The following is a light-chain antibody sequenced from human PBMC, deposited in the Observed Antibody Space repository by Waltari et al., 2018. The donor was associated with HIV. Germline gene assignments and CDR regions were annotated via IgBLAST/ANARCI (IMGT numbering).Light chain of an antibody. CDR2: FAL. CDR1: NIESKS. CDR3: EVWDRSSDQVI. V-gene: IGLV3-21*04. Sequence: YELTQPPSVSVAPGQTAMITCGGNNIESKSVQWYQQKPGRAPVLVIYFALDRPSGIPARYSGPVAGNTATLTISRVDAGDEADYYCEVWDRSSDQVIFGGGTKLTVL. J-gene: IGLJ2*01.